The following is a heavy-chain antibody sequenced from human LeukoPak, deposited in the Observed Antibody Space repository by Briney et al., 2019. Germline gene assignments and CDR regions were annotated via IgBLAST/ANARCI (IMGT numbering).Heavy chain of an antibody. CDR2: IYYSGST. CDR1: GGSISSGGFH. V-gene: IGHV4-31*03. D-gene: IGHD4-17*01. CDR3: TRGRTYGDYSGLSY. J-gene: IGHJ4*02. Sequence: PSETLSLTCTVSGGSISSGGFHWSWIRQHPGKGLEWIGDIYYSGSTYHSPSLKSRISISVDTSKNRFSLKLSSVTAADTAVYFCTRGRTYGDYSGLSYWGQGTLVTVSS.